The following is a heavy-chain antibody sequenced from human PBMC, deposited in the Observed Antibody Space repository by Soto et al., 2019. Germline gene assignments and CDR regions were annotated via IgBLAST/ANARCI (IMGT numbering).Heavy chain of an antibody. D-gene: IGHD1-26*01. J-gene: IGHJ4*02. CDR1: GFTFSSYW. CDR2: INRDGSSI. Sequence: GGSLRLSCAASGFTFSSYWMHWVRQAPGKGLVWVSRINRDGSSINYADSVKGRFTISRDNAKNSLYLQMNGLRAEDTALYYFARDPAAEYSGNYHTPRSLDSWGQGTQVTVSS. V-gene: IGHV3-74*01. CDR3: ARDPAAEYSGNYHTPRSLDS.